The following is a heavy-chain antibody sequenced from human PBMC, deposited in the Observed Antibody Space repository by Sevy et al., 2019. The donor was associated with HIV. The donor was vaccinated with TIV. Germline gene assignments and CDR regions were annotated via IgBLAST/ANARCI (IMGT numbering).Heavy chain of an antibody. CDR3: ARFPPQRAFDI. CDR2: VSYDGADT. J-gene: IGHJ3*02. Sequence: GGSLRLSCAASGSTFSNYAMNWVRQTPDRGLEWVAVVSYDGADTSYADSVKGRFTVYRGNSKSTLYLQMNSLRVDDSAVYFCARFPPQRAFDIWGQGTTVTVSS. V-gene: IGHV3-30*04. CDR1: GSTFSNYA.